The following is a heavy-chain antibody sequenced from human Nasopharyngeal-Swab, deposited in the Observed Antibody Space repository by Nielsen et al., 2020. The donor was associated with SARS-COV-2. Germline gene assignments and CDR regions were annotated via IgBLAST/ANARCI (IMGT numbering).Heavy chain of an antibody. V-gene: IGHV1-3*01. J-gene: IGHJ6*03. CDR2: INAGNGNT. D-gene: IGHD3-3*01. Sequence: WVGQAPGQRLEWMGWINAGNGNTKYSQNFQGRVTITRDTSASTAYMELSSLRPEDTAVYYCARGSGYYTYYYMDVWGKGTTVTVSS. CDR3: ARGSGYYTYYYMDV.